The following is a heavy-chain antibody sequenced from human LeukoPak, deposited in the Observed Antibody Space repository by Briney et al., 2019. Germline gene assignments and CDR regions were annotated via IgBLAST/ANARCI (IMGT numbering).Heavy chain of an antibody. CDR1: GYIFTGYY. J-gene: IGHJ4*02. CDR3: ARLAVAGIYYFDY. Sequence: ASVKVSCKASGYIFTGYYMHWVRQAPGQGLEWMGWINPNSGGTNYAQKFQGRVTMTRDTSISTAYMELSRLRSDDTAVYYCARLAVAGIYYFDYWGQGTLVTVSS. V-gene: IGHV1-2*02. CDR2: INPNSGGT. D-gene: IGHD6-19*01.